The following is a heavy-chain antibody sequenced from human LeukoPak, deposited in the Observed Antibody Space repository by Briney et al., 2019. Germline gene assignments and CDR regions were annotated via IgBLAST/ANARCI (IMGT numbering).Heavy chain of an antibody. V-gene: IGHV1-8*01. J-gene: IGHJ6*02. CDR1: GYTFTSYD. D-gene: IGHD4-17*01. CDR2: MNPNSGNT. Sequence: GASVKVSCKASGYTFTSYDINWVRQATGQGLEWMGWMNPNSGNTGYAQKFQGRVTMTRNTSISTAYMELSSLRSEDTAVYYCARFRTVTPIYGMDVWGQGTTVTVSS. CDR3: ARFRTVTPIYGMDV.